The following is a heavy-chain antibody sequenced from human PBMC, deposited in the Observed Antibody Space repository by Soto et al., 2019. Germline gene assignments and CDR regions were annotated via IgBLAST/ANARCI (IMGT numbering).Heavy chain of an antibody. V-gene: IGHV4-31*03. CDR1: GGSISSGGYY. J-gene: IGHJ4*02. D-gene: IGHD6-6*01. CDR3: AGQERSSSSGFDY. Sequence: NPSETLSLTCTVSGGSISSGGYYWSWIRQHPGKGLEWIGYIYYSGSTYYNPSLKSRVTISVDTSKNQFSLKLSSVTAADTAVYYCAGQERSSSSGFDYWGQGTLVTAPQ. CDR2: IYYSGST.